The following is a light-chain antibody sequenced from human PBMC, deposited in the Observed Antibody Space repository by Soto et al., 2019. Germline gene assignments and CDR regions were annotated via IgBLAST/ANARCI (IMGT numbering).Light chain of an antibody. Sequence: DIQMTQSPSSLSASVGDKVTITCQADEDITNYLNWYQQKPGKAPKLLIYDASKLETGVPSRFSGSGSGTEFTFTITSLQPEDIATYYCQQYDYLPYTFGQGTKVDIK. CDR1: EDITNY. CDR2: DAS. J-gene: IGKJ2*01. CDR3: QQYDYLPYT. V-gene: IGKV1-33*01.